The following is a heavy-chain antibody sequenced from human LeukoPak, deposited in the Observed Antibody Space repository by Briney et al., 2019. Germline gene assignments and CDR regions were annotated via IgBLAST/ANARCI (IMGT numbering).Heavy chain of an antibody. CDR2: IYYSGSI. CDR1: GASISSYY. J-gene: IGHJ2*01. Sequence: PSETLSLTCTVSGASISSYYWSWIRQPPGKGLEWIGDIYYSGSIKYNPSLKSRVTMSVDTSKNQFSLKLSSVTAADTAVYYCARDIAVAGDHWYFDLWGRGTLVTVSS. D-gene: IGHD6-19*01. CDR3: ARDIAVAGDHWYFDL. V-gene: IGHV4-59*01.